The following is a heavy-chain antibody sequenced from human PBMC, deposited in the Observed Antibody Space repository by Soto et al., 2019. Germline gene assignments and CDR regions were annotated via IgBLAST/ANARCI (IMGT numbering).Heavy chain of an antibody. CDR2: IYWDDDK. V-gene: IGHV2-5*02. CDR3: APVFGGQNWCDP. Sequence: QITLKESGPTLVKPTQTLTLTCTFSGFSLSTSGVGVGWIRQPPGKALEWLALIYWDDDKRYSPSLKSRLTLTKDTSKNQVVLTMTNIDPVDTATYYCAPVFGGQNWCDPWGQGTLVTVSS. D-gene: IGHD3-16*01. CDR1: GFSLSTSGVG. J-gene: IGHJ5*02.